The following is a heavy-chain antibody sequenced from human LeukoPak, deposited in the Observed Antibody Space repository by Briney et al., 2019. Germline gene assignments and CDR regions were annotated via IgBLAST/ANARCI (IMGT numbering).Heavy chain of an antibody. Sequence: SETLSLTCTVSAVSFSSYYWSWIRQPPGKRLEWIGYISYSWSTNLNPSLKSRVTISVDTSKNQLSLKLSSVTAADTAVYYCARGSSKGEPDYWGQGTLVTVSS. CDR2: ISYSWST. D-gene: IGHD1-14*01. CDR3: ARGSSKGEPDY. J-gene: IGHJ4*02. CDR1: AVSFSSYY. V-gene: IGHV4-59*01.